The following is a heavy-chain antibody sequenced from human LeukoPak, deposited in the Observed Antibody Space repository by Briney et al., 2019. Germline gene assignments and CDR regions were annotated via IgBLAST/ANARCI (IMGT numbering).Heavy chain of an antibody. CDR3: ARRSITIFGVVENWYFDL. Sequence: PSETLSLTCAVSGDSISSTNWWSWVRQPPGKGLEWIGEVYHSGNTNYNPSLRSRVTISVDTSKDQFSLKLSSVTAADTAVYYCARRSITIFGVVENWYFDLWGRGTLVTVSS. V-gene: IGHV4-4*02. CDR2: VYHSGNT. D-gene: IGHD3-3*01. J-gene: IGHJ2*01. CDR1: GDSISSTNW.